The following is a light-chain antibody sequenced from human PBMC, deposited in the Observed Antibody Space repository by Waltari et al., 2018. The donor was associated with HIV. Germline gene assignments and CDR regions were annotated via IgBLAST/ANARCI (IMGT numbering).Light chain of an antibody. CDR2: GSS. CDR3: QQYGSSFWT. Sequence: EIVLTQSPGTLSLSPGERAALSCRASENVKSAYLAWYQQRPGQGPRLLMYGSSSRASGIPERFVGSGSGTDFTLNITRLVPEDFAMYYCQQYGSSFWTFGQGTKVEMK. CDR1: ENVKSAY. V-gene: IGKV3-20*01. J-gene: IGKJ1*01.